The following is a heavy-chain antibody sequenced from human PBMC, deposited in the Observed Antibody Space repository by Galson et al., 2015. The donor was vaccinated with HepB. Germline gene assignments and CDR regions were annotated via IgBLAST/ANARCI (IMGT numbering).Heavy chain of an antibody. Sequence: SLRLSCAASGFTFSSYSMIWVRQAPGKGLEWVSSMSDSSTYTYYADSVKGRFTTSRDNAKNSLYLQMDSLRAEDTAVYYCARGAMSTVMFDYWGQGTLVTVSS. CDR1: GFTFSSYS. CDR3: ARGAMSTVMFDY. D-gene: IGHD4-17*01. V-gene: IGHV3-21*01. J-gene: IGHJ4*02. CDR2: MSDSSTYT.